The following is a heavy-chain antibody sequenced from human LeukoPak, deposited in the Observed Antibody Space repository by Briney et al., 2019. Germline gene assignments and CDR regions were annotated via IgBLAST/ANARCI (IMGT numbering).Heavy chain of an antibody. CDR2: IYTSGST. CDR1: GGSISSGSYY. D-gene: IGHD2-2*01. J-gene: IGHJ6*03. V-gene: IGHV4-61*02. Sequence: SETLSLTCTVSGGSISSGSYYWSWIRQPAGKGLEWIGRIYTSGSTNYNPSLKSRVTMSVDTSKNQFSLKLSSVTAADTAVYYCARGSRTYHRPARTYYYYYMDVWGKGTTVTVSS. CDR3: ARGSRTYHRPARTYYYYYMDV.